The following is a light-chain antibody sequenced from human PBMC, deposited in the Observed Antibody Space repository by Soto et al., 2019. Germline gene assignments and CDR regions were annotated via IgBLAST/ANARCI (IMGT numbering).Light chain of an antibody. CDR1: SSNIGNNY. J-gene: IGLJ1*01. Sequence: QSVLTQPPSVSAAPGQKVTISCSGSSSNIGNNYVSWYQQLPGTAPKLLIYENNKRPSGIPDRFSGSKSGTSATLGITGLQTGHYAEYDCGTSDSSLSTRVFGTGTKLTVL. CDR2: ENN. V-gene: IGLV1-51*02. CDR3: GTSDSSLSTRV.